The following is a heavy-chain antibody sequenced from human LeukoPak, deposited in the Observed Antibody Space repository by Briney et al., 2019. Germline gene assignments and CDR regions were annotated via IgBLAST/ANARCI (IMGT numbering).Heavy chain of an antibody. V-gene: IGHV3-23*01. J-gene: IGHJ4*02. CDR1: GFTSSNYA. CDR2: ISGSGGST. CDR3: AKGGGRYCSSTSCYSFDY. Sequence: GGSLRLSCAASGFTSSNYAMSWVRQAPGKGLEWVSAISGSGGSTYYADSVKGRFTISRDNSKNTLYLQMNSLRAEDTAVYYCAKGGGRYCSSTSCYSFDYWGQGTLVTVSS. D-gene: IGHD2-2*01.